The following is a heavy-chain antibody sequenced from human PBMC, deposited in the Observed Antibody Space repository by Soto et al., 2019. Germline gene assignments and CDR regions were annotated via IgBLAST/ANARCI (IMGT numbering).Heavy chain of an antibody. CDR2: INNDGSST. D-gene: IGHD1-1*01. CDR1: VFIFRTYW. J-gene: IGHJ6*03. Sequence: GGSLRLSCAASVFIFRTYWMQWVRQVPGKDLVWVSRINNDGSSTDYADSVRGRFTISRDNAKDTLYLQMNSLRAEDTAVYYCARWVQLYYYIDVWGKGTTVTVSS. V-gene: IGHV3-74*01. CDR3: ARWVQLYYYIDV.